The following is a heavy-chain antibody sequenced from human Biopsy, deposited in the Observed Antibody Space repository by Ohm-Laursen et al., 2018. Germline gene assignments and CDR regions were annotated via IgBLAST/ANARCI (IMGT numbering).Heavy chain of an antibody. V-gene: IGHV4-34*01. Sequence: TLSLTCAVYGESFNGYYWSWIRQTPGKGLEWIGEINHSGRTNYNSSLKSRVNISADKSNNQFSLKLTSVTSADTAVYFCGNEVHGRDYWGLGALVTVSS. CDR2: INHSGRT. D-gene: IGHD2-15*01. CDR3: GNEVHGRDY. CDR1: GESFNGYY. J-gene: IGHJ4*02.